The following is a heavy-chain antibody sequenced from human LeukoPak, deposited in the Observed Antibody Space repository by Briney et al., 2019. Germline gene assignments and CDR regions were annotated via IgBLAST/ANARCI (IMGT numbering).Heavy chain of an antibody. CDR3: ASRGDGYGGMTARYFQH. V-gene: IGHV3-48*04. CDR1: GFTFSSYS. D-gene: IGHD4-23*01. CDR2: IRSSSNII. J-gene: IGHJ1*01. Sequence: PGGSLRLSCAASGFTFSSYSMNWVRQAPGKGLEWVSYIRSSSNIIYYADSVKGRFTISRDNTKNSLYLQMNSLRAEDTAVYYCASRGDGYGGMTARYFQHWGQGTLVTVSS.